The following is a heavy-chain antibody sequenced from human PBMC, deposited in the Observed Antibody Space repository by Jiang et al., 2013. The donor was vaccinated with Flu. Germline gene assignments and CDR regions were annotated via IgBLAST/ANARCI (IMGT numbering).Heavy chain of an antibody. CDR3: ASTRNYFDVAGYHY. Sequence: LLKPSETLSLTCAVYGGSFSGYYWSWIRQPPGKGLEWIGEINHSGSTNYNPSLKSRVTISVDTSKNQFSLKLNSVTAADTAVYYCASTRNYFDVAGYHYWGQGTLVTVSS. CDR2: INHSGST. D-gene: IGHD3-9*01. J-gene: IGHJ4*02. V-gene: IGHV4-34*01. CDR1: GGSFSGYY.